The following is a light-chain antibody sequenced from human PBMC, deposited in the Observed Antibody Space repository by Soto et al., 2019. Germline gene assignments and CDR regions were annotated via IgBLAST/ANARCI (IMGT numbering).Light chain of an antibody. CDR2: GAS. V-gene: IGKV3-20*01. CDR3: QQYGNSHFT. Sequence: EIVLTQSPATLSLTPGERATLSCRASQSVASSYLAWYQQKPGQAPRLVIHGASSRATGIPDRFSGSGSGTDFILTISRLEPEDFAVYYCQQYGNSHFTFGPGTKVDIK. J-gene: IGKJ3*01. CDR1: QSVASSY.